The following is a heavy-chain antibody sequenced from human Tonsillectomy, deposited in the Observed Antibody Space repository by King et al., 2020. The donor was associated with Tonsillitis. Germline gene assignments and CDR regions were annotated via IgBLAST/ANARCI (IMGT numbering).Heavy chain of an antibody. CDR3: GGMVYSGDY. V-gene: IGHV3-30*02. J-gene: IGHJ4*02. Sequence: VQLVESGGGVVQPGGSLRLSRAASGFTFSSYGMHWVRQAPGKGLEWVAFIRSDGSSKHYADSVKGRFTISRDNSNNTLYLQMNSLRAEDTAVYYCGGMVYSGDYWGQGTLVTVSS. CDR2: IRSDGSSK. CDR1: GFTFSSYG. D-gene: IGHD2-8*01.